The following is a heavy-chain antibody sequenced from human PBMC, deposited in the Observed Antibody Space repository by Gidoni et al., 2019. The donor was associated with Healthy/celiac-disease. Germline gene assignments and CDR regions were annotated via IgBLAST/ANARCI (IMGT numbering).Heavy chain of an antibody. D-gene: IGHD1-1*01. CDR2: IYYSGTT. J-gene: IGHJ4*02. CDR1: GGSISSAIYY. V-gene: IGHV4-39*07. Sequence: QLQLQGSGPGLVKPSENLSLTCTVSGGSISSAIYYWGWIRQPPGTGPEWIGTIYYSGTTFYNPSLKSRVTISVYTSKNQFSLNLTSVTAADTALYYCSRDRRRIIDYWVQGTLVTVSS. CDR3: SRDRRRIIDY.